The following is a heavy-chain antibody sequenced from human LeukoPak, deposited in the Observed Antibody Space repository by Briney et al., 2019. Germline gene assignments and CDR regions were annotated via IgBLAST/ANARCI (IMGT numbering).Heavy chain of an antibody. J-gene: IGHJ4*02. D-gene: IGHD5-18*01. CDR3: ARVDTAMVAGGGDY. CDR2: INPNSGGT. V-gene: IGHV1-2*02. CDR1: GYSFTGYY. Sequence: ASVKVSCKASGYSFTGYYMHWVRQAPGQGLEWMGWINPNSGGTKYAQKFKGRVTMTRDTSISTAYMELSRLRSDDTAVYDCARVDTAMVAGGGDYWGQGTLVTVSS.